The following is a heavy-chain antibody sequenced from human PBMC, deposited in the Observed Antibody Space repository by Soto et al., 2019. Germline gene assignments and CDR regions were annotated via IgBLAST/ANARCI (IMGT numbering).Heavy chain of an antibody. CDR1: GGSISSGGYY. V-gene: IGHV4-31*03. CDR2: IYYSGST. CDR3: ARGRPAIATRWFDS. Sequence: SETLSLTCTVSGGSISSGGYYWSWIRQHPGKGLEWIGYIYYSGSTYYNPSLKSRVTISGDTSKNQFSLEVRSVAAADTGTYYCARGRPAIATRWFDSWGQGILVTVSS. J-gene: IGHJ5*01. D-gene: IGHD1-1*01.